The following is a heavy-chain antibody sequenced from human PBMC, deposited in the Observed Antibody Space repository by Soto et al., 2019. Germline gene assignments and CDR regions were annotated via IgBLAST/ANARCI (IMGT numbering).Heavy chain of an antibody. CDR2: IDPDGNDT. CDR3: ATMAGTYPY. J-gene: IGHJ4*02. CDR1: GFAFSRFP. D-gene: IGHD1-26*01. V-gene: IGHV3-74*01. Sequence: GGSLRLSCAASGFAFSRFPMHWVRQAPGKGLVWVSRIDPDGNDTTYADSVKGRFTISRDNAKNIVYLQMSSLRAEDTVLYYCATMAGTYPYWGQGTLVTVSS.